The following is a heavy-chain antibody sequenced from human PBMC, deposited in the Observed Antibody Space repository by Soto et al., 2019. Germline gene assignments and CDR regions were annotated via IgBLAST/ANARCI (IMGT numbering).Heavy chain of an antibody. CDR2: LSGRGGST. CDR1: GFTFSSYA. CDR3: AKEARHAVRLIDH. J-gene: IGHJ4*02. V-gene: IGHV3-23*01. Sequence: PGGSLRLSCAASGFTFSSYAMSWVRQAPGKGLEWVSVLSGRGGSTYYADSVKGRFTITRDNSKNTLYLQMNSLRAEDTAVYYCAKEARHAVRLIDHWGPGTLVTVSS. D-gene: IGHD5-12*01.